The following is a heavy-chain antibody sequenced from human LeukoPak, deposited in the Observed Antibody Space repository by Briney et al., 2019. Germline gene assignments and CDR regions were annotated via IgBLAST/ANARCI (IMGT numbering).Heavy chain of an antibody. CDR3: AREDEDRIVVVPAALYYGMDV. Sequence: ASVKVSCKASGGTFSSYAISWVRQAPGQGLEWMGGIIPIFGTANYAQKFQGRVTITADESTSTAYMELSSLRSEDTAVYYCAREDEDRIVVVPAALYYGMDVWGQGTTVTVSS. CDR1: GGTFSSYA. V-gene: IGHV1-69*13. CDR2: IIPIFGTA. D-gene: IGHD2-2*01. J-gene: IGHJ6*02.